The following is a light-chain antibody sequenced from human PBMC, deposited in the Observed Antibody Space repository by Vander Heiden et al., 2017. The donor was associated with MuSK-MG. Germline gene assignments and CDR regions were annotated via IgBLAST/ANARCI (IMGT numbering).Light chain of an antibody. CDR2: DAS. Sequence: IALTQSPATLSLSPGETATLSCRASQRVRSYLAWYQQKPGPAPRLLIYDASNRATGITARFSGSGDGTDVTLTISSREPEDFAVYYCQQRNNWAPMSTFGQGTKLEIK. CDR3: QQRNNWAPMST. CDR1: QRVRSY. V-gene: IGKV3-11*01. J-gene: IGKJ2*01.